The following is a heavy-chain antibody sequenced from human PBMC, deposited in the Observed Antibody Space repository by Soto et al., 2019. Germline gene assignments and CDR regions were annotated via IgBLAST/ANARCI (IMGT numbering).Heavy chain of an antibody. CDR1: GGSISSYY. Sequence: SETLSLTCTVSGGSISSYYWSWIRQPPGKGLEWIGYIYYSGSTNYNPSLKSRVTISVDTSKNQFSLKLSSVTAADTAVYYCARRYGGNFDYWGQGTLITVSS. CDR2: IYYSGST. D-gene: IGHD1-26*01. J-gene: IGHJ4*02. V-gene: IGHV4-59*01. CDR3: ARRYGGNFDY.